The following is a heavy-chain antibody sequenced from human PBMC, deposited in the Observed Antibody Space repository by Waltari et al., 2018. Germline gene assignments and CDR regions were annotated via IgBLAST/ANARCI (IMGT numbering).Heavy chain of an antibody. V-gene: IGHV3-7*01. J-gene: IGHJ4*02. D-gene: IGHD2-15*01. Sequence: EVQLVESGGGLVQPGGSLRLSCAASGFTFSSYYVTWVRQAPGKGRGWVANIKPDGSGRTHVESVKGRFTSSRDNAKNSLYLQMNSLRAEDTAVYYCARQDITVRSCPDYWGQGTLVTVSS. CDR3: ARQDITVRSCPDY. CDR2: IKPDGSGR. CDR1: GFTFSSYY.